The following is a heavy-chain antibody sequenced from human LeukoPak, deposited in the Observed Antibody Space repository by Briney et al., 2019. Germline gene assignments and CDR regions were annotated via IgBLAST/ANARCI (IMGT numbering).Heavy chain of an antibody. CDR3: ARGGYSSSTPRRVWFDY. J-gene: IGHJ4*02. CDR2: IYYSGST. D-gene: IGHD6-13*01. CDR1: GGSISSYY. V-gene: IGHV4-59*12. Sequence: SETLSLTCTVSGGSISSYYWSWIRQPPGKGLEWIGYIYYSGSTNYNPSLKSRVTISVDTSKNQFSLKLSSVTAADTAVYYCARGGYSSSTPRRVWFDYWGQGTLVTVSS.